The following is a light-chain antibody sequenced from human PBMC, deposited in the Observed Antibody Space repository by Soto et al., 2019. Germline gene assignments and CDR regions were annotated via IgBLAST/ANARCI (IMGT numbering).Light chain of an antibody. Sequence: VMTQSPDSLAVSLGERATINCKSSQSVLYSSNNKNYLACYQQKPGQPPKLLIYWASTRESGVPDRFSGSGSGTDFTLTISSLQADDVAVYFCQQYSVTPLTFGPGTKVDIK. CDR3: QQYSVTPLT. J-gene: IGKJ3*01. CDR1: QSVLYSSNNKNY. CDR2: WAS. V-gene: IGKV4-1*01.